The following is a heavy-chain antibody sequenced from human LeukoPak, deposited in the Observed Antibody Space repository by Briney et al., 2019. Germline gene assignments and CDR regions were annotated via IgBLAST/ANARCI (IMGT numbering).Heavy chain of an antibody. D-gene: IGHD3-10*01. V-gene: IGHV1-24*01. Sequence: ASVKVSCKVSGYTLTELSMHWVRQAPGKGLEWVGGFDPEDGETIYAQKFQGRVTMTEDTSTDTAYMELSSLRSEDTAVYYCATDLTMVRGTYGMDVWGKGTTVTVSS. CDR2: FDPEDGET. CDR1: GYTLTELS. CDR3: ATDLTMVRGTYGMDV. J-gene: IGHJ6*04.